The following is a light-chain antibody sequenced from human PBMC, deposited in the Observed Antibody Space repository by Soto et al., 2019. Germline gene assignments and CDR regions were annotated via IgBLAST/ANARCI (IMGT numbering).Light chain of an antibody. Sequence: IQMTQSPSSLSASVGDRVTVTCRASQSINIYLNWDQQKPGKAPTLLMYGASSLHSGVPSRFSGGGSRTDFTLTISSLQPEDFATYYCQHSYRSPYTFGQGTKLEIK. CDR1: QSINIY. V-gene: IGKV1-39*01. CDR3: QHSYRSPYT. J-gene: IGKJ2*01. CDR2: GAS.